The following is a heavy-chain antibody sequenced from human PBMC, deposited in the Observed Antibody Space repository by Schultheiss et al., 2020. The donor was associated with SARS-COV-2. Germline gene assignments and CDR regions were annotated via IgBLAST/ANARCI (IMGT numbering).Heavy chain of an antibody. CDR1: GFTFSSYS. Sequence: GGSLRLSCAASGFTFSSYSMNWVRQAPGKGLEWVSSISSSSSYIYYADSVKGRFTISRDNAKNSLYLQMNSLRAEDTAVYYCARDYGDYTAFDIWGQGTMVTVSS. CDR3: ARDYGDYTAFDI. CDR2: ISSSSSYI. J-gene: IGHJ3*02. D-gene: IGHD4-17*01. V-gene: IGHV3-21*01.